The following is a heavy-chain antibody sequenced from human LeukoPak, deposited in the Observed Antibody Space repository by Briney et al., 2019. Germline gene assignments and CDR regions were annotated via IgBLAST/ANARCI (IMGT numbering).Heavy chain of an antibody. Sequence: GGSLRLSCAASGFTFTTYWMTCVRQAPGKGLEWLANIRQDGGATYYADSVKGRFTISRDNAKNSLYLQMHSLRADDTAVYYCATSLDTAGGPYWGQGTLVTVSS. J-gene: IGHJ4*02. CDR3: ATSLDTAGGPY. V-gene: IGHV3-7*01. CDR2: IRQDGGAT. CDR1: GFTFTTYW. D-gene: IGHD5-18*01.